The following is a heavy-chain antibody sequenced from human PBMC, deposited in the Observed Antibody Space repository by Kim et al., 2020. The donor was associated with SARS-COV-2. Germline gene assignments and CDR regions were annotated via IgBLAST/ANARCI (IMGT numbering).Heavy chain of an antibody. CDR2: INHSGST. CDR1: GGSFSGYY. J-gene: IGHJ4*02. V-gene: IGHV4-34*01. D-gene: IGHD6-13*01. Sequence: SETLSLTCAVYGGSFSGYYWSWIRQPPGKGLEWIGEINHSGSTNYNPSLKSRVTISVDTSKNQFSLKLSSVTAADTAVYYCARGSRTRESSEHTLAAAEYFDYWGQGTLVTVSS. CDR3: ARGSRTRESSEHTLAAAEYFDY.